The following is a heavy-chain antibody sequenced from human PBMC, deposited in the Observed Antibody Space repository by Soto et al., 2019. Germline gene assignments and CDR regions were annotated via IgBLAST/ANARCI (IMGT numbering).Heavy chain of an antibody. D-gene: IGHD3-3*01. J-gene: IGHJ4*02. Sequence: SETLSLTCTVSGGSISSGDYYWSWIRQPPGKGLEWIGYIYYSGSTYYNPSLKSRVTISVDTSKNQFSLKLSSVTAADTTVYYCARGDTYYDFWSGYPNLDYWGQGTLVTVSS. CDR1: GGSISSGDYY. CDR2: IYYSGST. CDR3: ARGDTYYDFWSGYPNLDY. V-gene: IGHV4-30-4*01.